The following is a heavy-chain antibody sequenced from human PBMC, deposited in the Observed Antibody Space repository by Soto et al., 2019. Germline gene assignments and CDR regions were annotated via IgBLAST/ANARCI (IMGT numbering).Heavy chain of an antibody. CDR1: GYTFTSYY. V-gene: IGHV1-46*01. D-gene: IGHD3-10*01. J-gene: IGHJ6*02. Sequence: GASVKVSCKASGYTFTSYYMHWVRQAPGQGLEWMGIINPSGGSTSYAQKFQGRVTMTTDKSTSTVYMELSSLRSEDTAVYYCARDYLDYYGSGSYYRLYHYYYYYGMDVWGQGTTVTVSS. CDR3: ARDYLDYYGSGSYYRLYHYYYYYGMDV. CDR2: INPSGGST.